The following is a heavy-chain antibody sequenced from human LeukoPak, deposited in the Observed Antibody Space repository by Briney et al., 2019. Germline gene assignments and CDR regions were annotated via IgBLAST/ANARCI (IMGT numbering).Heavy chain of an antibody. V-gene: IGHV4-34*01. CDR2: INHSGST. CDR1: GGFFSGYY. CDR3: ARSFTPSFDY. Sequence: PSETLSLTCAVYGGFFSGYYWSWIRQPPGKGLEWIGEINHSGSTNYNPSLKSRVTISVDTSKNQFSLKLSSVTAADTAVYYCARSFTPSFDYWGQGTLVTVSS. J-gene: IGHJ4*02.